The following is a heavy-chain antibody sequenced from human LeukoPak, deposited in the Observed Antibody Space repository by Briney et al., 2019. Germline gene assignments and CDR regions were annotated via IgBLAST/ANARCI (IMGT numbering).Heavy chain of an antibody. J-gene: IGHJ4*02. CDR2: VHYSGST. CDR1: GGSISSYY. Sequence: SETLSLTCTVSGGSISSYYWSWIRQPPGKGLEWIGYVHYSGSTNYNPSLKSRVTISVDTSKSQFSLRLSSATAADTAVYYCATGRSIRYFDYWGQGTLLTVSS. V-gene: IGHV4-59*12. D-gene: IGHD3-9*01. CDR3: ATGRSIRYFDY.